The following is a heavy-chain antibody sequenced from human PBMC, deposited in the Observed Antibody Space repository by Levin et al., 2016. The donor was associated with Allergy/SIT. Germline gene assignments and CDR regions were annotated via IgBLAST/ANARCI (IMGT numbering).Heavy chain of an antibody. D-gene: IGHD2-21*01. Sequence: GESLKISCAASGFTFSSYAMSWVRQAPGKGLEWVSTISAGGGSTYYADSVKGRFTISRDNSKNTLYLQMNSLRAEDTAVYYCAKRPTPRPIWFDYWGQGTLVTVSS. CDR2: ISAGGGST. CDR1: GFTFSSYA. J-gene: IGHJ4*02. CDR3: AKRPTPRPIWFDY. V-gene: IGHV3-23*01.